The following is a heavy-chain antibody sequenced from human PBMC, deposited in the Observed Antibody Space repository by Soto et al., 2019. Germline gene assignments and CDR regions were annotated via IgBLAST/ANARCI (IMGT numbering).Heavy chain of an antibody. CDR2: IYYSGST. J-gene: IGHJ4*02. CDR3: ARQWLVQYYFDY. V-gene: IGHV4-39*01. Sequence: LSLTCTVSGGSISSSSYYWGWIRQPPGKGLEWIGSIYYSGSTYYNPSLKSRVTISVDTSKNQFSLKLSSVTAADTAVYYCARQWLVQYYFDYWGQGTLVTVSS. CDR1: GGSISSSSYY. D-gene: IGHD6-19*01.